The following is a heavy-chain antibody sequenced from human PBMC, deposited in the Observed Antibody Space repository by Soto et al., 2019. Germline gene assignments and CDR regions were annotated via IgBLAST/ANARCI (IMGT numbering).Heavy chain of an antibody. CDR3: AKGGSGNYLTYYYYYGMDV. CDR2: ISYDGNNK. CDR1: GFTFRNNG. V-gene: IGHV3-30*18. D-gene: IGHD3-22*01. Sequence: AGGSLRLSCEASGFTFRNNGMHWVRQVPGKGLEWVAVISYDGNNKYYADSVKGRFTISRDNSKNTVYLQMNNLRAEDTAMYYCAKGGSGNYLTYYYYYGMDVWGQGTTVTVSS. J-gene: IGHJ6*02.